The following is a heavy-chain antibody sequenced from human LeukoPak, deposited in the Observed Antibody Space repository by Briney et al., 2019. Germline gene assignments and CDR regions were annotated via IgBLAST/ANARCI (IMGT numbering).Heavy chain of an antibody. D-gene: IGHD3-16*02. CDR2: IYYSGST. CDR3: ARHYDYVWGSYRP. CDR1: GGSISSSSYY. J-gene: IGHJ5*02. V-gene: IGHV4-39*01. Sequence: SETLSLTCTVSGGSISSSSYYWGWIRQPPGKGLEWIGSIYYSGSTYYNPSLKSRVTISVDTSKNQFSLKLSSVTAADTAVYYCARHYDYVWGSYRPWGQGTLVTVFS.